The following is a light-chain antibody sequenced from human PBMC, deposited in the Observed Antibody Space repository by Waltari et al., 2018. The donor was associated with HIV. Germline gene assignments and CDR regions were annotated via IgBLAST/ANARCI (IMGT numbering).Light chain of an antibody. Sequence: QSALTKPASMSGSPGQSITISCTGTNNDFGSYDFVSWYQQHPGEAPQLIIFGVTRRPSGVSSRFSGSKSGNTASLIISGLQADDEADYYCSSYTNRQTLAFGGGTKLTVL. J-gene: IGLJ3*02. CDR2: GVT. V-gene: IGLV2-14*01. CDR1: NNDFGSYDF. CDR3: SSYTNRQTLA.